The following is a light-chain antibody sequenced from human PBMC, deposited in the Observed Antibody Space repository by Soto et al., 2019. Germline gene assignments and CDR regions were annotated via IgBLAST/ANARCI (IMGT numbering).Light chain of an antibody. CDR1: QYVYNNF. J-gene: IGKJ4*01. CDR3: QQYATLPLT. CDR2: GAS. Sequence: EIVLTQSPGTLSLSPGEGATLACRASQYVYNNFLAWYQQKPGQAPRLLIYGASTRATGIPDRFSGSGSGTDFTLTISRLEPEDFAVFYCQQYATLPLTFGGGSRVQIK. V-gene: IGKV3-20*01.